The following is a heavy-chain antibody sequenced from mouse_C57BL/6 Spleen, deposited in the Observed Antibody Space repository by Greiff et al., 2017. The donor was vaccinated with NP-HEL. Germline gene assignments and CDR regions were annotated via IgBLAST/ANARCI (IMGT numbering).Heavy chain of an antibody. Sequence: QVQLQQPGAELVKPGASVKMSCKASGYTFTSYWITWVKQRPGQGLEWIGDIYPGSGSTNYHEKFKSKATLTVATSSSTAYMQLSSLTSEDSAVYYCAREMVTPSFAYWGQGTLVTVSA. J-gene: IGHJ3*01. D-gene: IGHD2-3*01. CDR1: GYTFTSYW. V-gene: IGHV1-55*01. CDR3: AREMVTPSFAY. CDR2: IYPGSGST.